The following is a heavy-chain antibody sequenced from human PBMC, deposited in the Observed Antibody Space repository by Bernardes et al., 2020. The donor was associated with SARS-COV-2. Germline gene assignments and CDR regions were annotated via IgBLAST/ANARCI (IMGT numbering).Heavy chain of an antibody. Sequence: GSLRLSCAASGFTFSSFWMNWVRQAPGKGPVWVARTSPDGGGRIYADSVRGRFTISRDNAKNTLYLQMNRLRAEDTAVYYCARDMRRQYVDYYYGLDVWGQGTTVTVSS. CDR3: ARDMRRQYVDYYYGLDV. CDR2: TSPDGGGR. V-gene: IGHV3-74*01. J-gene: IGHJ6*02. D-gene: IGHD2-8*01. CDR1: GFTFSSFW.